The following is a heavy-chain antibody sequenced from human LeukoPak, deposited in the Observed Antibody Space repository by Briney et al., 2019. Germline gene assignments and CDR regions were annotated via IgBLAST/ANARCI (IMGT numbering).Heavy chain of an antibody. CDR1: GGSISSDDYY. CDR2: IFYSGST. V-gene: IGHV4-39*07. CDR3: ARTLGYCSSGSCYRFHSDF. Sequence: SETLSLTCTVSGGSISSDDYYWGWIRQSPGKGLEWIGTIFYSGSTHYNPSLKSRVTISVDTSKNQFSLKLTSVTAADTAVYYCARTLGYCSSGSCYRFHSDFWGQGTLVTVSS. J-gene: IGHJ4*02. D-gene: IGHD2-15*01.